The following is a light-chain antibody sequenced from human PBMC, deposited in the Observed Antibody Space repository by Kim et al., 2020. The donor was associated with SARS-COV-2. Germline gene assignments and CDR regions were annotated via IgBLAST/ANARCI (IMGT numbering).Light chain of an antibody. CDR1: QSVSSN. J-gene: IGKJ4*01. Sequence: EIVMTQSPATLSVSPGERVTLSCRASQSVSSNLAWYQQKPGQAPRRLIYGASTRATGTPARFSGSGSATEFTLDISSLQSEDFAVYYCQQYDNWPPVTFGGGTKVEIK. CDR3: QQYDNWPPVT. CDR2: GAS. V-gene: IGKV3-15*01.